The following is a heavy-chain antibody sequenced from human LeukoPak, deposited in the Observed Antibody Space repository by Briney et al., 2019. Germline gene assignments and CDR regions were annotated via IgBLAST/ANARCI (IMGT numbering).Heavy chain of an antibody. Sequence: GGSLRLSCAASGFTVSSNYMSWVRQAPGKGLEWVSVIYSGGSTYYADSVKGRFTISRDNSKNTLYLQMNSLRAEDTAVYYCARDSGWYNMDVWGEGTTVTVSS. J-gene: IGHJ6*03. V-gene: IGHV3-53*01. CDR3: ARDSGWYNMDV. D-gene: IGHD6-19*01. CDR2: IYSGGST. CDR1: GFTVSSNY.